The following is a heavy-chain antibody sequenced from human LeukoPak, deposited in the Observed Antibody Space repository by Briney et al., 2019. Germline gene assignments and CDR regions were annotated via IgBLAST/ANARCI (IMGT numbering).Heavy chain of an antibody. CDR3: ARDVGQYCSGGSCYPLDY. CDR1: GYTFTNYG. V-gene: IGHV1-18*04. D-gene: IGHD2-15*01. CDR2: VNPNNGNT. Sequence: ASVKVSCKTSGYTFTNYGISWVRQAPGQGLEWMGWVNPNNGNTDYARRLQGRLTVTKDTSTSTAYMELRSLRSDDTALYYCARDVGQYCSGGSCYPLDYWGQGTLVTVSS. J-gene: IGHJ4*02.